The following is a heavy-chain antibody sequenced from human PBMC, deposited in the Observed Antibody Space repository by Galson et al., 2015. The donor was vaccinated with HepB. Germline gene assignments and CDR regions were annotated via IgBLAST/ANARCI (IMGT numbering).Heavy chain of an antibody. CDR3: ARDRGYYDSSGHDGDY. CDR2: VYYSGST. J-gene: IGHJ4*02. D-gene: IGHD3-22*01. Sequence: SLTCTVSGGSISSSSYYWGWIRQPPGKGLEWIGSVYYSGSTYYNPSLKSRVTISVDTSKNQFSLKLSSVTAADTAVYYCARDRGYYDSSGHDGDYWGQGTLVTVSS. CDR1: GGSISSSSYY. V-gene: IGHV4-39*07.